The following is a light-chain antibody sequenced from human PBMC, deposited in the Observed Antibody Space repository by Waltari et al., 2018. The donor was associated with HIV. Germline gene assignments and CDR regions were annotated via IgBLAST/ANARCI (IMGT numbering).Light chain of an antibody. CDR3: ETWDGNTWV. CDR1: SGHRSYI. V-gene: IGLV4-60*03. J-gene: IGLJ3*02. Sequence: QPVLTQSSSASASLGSSVKLTCPLSSGHRSYIIAWHQQQPGKAPRYLMKLEGSGSYNKGSGVPDRFSGSSSGADRYLTISNVQSEDEADYYCETWDGNTWVFGGGTKLTVL. CDR2: LEGSGSY.